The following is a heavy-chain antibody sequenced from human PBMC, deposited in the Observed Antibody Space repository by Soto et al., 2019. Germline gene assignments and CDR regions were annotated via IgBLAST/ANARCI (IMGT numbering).Heavy chain of an antibody. Sequence: PGGSLRLSCAASGFTFSDYYMSWIRQAPGKGLEWVSYISSSSSYTNYADSVKGRFTISRDNAKNSLYLQMNSLRAEDTAVYYCARVKVTAIGYFDYWGQGPLVTVSS. J-gene: IGHJ4*02. CDR2: ISSSSSYT. V-gene: IGHV3-11*06. CDR3: ARVKVTAIGYFDY. CDR1: GFTFSDYY. D-gene: IGHD2-21*02.